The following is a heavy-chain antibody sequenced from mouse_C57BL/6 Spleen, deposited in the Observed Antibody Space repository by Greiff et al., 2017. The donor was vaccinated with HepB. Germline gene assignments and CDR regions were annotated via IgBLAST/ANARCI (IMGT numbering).Heavy chain of an antibody. CDR2: IDPSDSYT. V-gene: IGHV1-50*01. D-gene: IGHD2-4*01. J-gene: IGHJ3*01. Sequence: VQLQQSGAELVKPGASVKLSCKASGYTFTSYWMQWVKQRPGQGLEWIGEIDPSDSYTNYNQKFKGKATLTVDTSSSTAYMQLSSLTSEDSAVYYCARRDYDYDPFAYWGQGTLVTVSA. CDR1: GYTFTSYW. CDR3: ARRDYDYDPFAY.